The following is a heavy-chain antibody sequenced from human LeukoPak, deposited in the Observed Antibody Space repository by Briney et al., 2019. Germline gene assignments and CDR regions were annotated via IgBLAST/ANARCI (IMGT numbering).Heavy chain of an antibody. V-gene: IGHV3-23*01. CDR2: ISGSGGSP. J-gene: IGHJ4*02. D-gene: IGHD3-10*01. Sequence: GGSLRLSCAASGFTFSGYAMSWVRQAPGKGLEWVSAISGSGGSPYYADSVKGRFTISRDNSQNRQYLQMNSLRAEDTAVYYCARGSSGSYYNSRFDYWGQGTLVTVSS. CDR1: GFTFSGYA. CDR3: ARGSSGSYYNSRFDY.